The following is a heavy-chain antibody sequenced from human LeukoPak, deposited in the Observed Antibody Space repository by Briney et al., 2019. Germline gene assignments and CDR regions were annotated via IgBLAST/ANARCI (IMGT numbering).Heavy chain of an antibody. J-gene: IGHJ4*02. D-gene: IGHD2-21*01. CDR1: AYSFTTYG. CDR3: AREGEPLPLDY. V-gene: IGHV7-4-1*01. Sequence: ASVNVSCKASAYSFTTYGMNWVRQAPGQGLEWMGWINTNTGNPTYAQGFTGRFVFSLDTSVSTAYLQIRSLKAEDTAMYYCAREGEPLPLDYWGQGTLVTVSS. CDR2: INTNTGNP.